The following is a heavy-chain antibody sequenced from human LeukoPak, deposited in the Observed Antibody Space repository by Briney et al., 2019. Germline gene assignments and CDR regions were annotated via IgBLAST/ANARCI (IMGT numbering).Heavy chain of an antibody. CDR3: ARQSHYDSSCPIREWGDS. J-gene: IGHJ4*02. CDR2: IYPGDSDT. D-gene: IGHD3-22*01. CDR1: GYSFTSYW. V-gene: IGHV5-51*01. Sequence: GESLKISCKGSGYSFTSYWIGWVRQMPGKGLEWMGIIYPGDSDTRYSPSFQGQVTISADKSISTAYLQWSSLKASDTAMYYCARQSHYDSSCPIREWGDSWGQGTLVTVSS.